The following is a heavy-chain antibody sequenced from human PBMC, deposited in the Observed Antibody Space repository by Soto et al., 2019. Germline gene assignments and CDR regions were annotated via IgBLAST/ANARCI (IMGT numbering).Heavy chain of an antibody. Sequence: EVQLLEFGGHLVQPGGSLRLSCAASGFTFSNYAMTWVRRAPGKGLEWVSSISGGGNTYYADSVKGRFTISRDNSKSTLYLQMDSLRVEDTAVYYCAKGARSSSGSDGYKCDYWGQGTLVTVSS. CDR3: AKGARSSSGSDGYKCDY. V-gene: IGHV3-23*01. CDR2: ISGGGNT. J-gene: IGHJ4*02. D-gene: IGHD2-21*01. CDR1: GFTFSNYA.